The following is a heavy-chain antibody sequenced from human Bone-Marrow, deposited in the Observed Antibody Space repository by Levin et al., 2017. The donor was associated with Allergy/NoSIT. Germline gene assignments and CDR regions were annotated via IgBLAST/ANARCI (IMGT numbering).Heavy chain of an antibody. CDR3: ARSGGILLTTFDY. Sequence: QRGESLKISCSASGFTFSSHAMNWIRQSPERGLEWVSVISGSGGTIDYADSVRGRFTISRVNSKNTVFLQMNSLRSEDTAVYFCARSGGILLTTFDYWGQGALVTVSS. CDR2: ISGSGGTI. J-gene: IGHJ4*02. CDR1: GFTFSSHA. V-gene: IGHV3-23*01. D-gene: IGHD3-9*01.